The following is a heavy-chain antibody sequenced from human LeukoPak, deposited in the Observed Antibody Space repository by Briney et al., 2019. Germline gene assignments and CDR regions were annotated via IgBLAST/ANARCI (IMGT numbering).Heavy chain of an antibody. CDR3: ARVHYYSSGRKNDY. CDR2: INPNSGGT. V-gene: IGHV1-2*06. Sequence: ASVKVSCKASGYTFTGYYMHWVRQAPGQGLEWMGRINPNSGGTNYAQKFQGRVTMTRDTSISTAYMELSRLRSDDTAVYYCARVHYYSSGRKNDYWGQGTLVTVSS. D-gene: IGHD3-10*01. J-gene: IGHJ4*02. CDR1: GYTFTGYY.